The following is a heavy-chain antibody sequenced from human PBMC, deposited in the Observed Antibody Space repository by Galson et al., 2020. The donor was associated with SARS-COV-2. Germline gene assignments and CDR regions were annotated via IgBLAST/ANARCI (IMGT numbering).Heavy chain of an antibody. D-gene: IGHD6-13*01. Sequence: GESLKISCAASGFTFSSYWMHWVRQAPGKGLVWVSRINSDGSSTSYADSVKGRFTISRDNAKNTLYLQMNSLRAEDTAVYYCARDGGYNSSWYVPFDYWGQGTLVTVSS. J-gene: IGHJ4*02. CDR1: GFTFSSYW. CDR2: INSDGSST. V-gene: IGHV3-74*01. CDR3: ARDGGYNSSWYVPFDY.